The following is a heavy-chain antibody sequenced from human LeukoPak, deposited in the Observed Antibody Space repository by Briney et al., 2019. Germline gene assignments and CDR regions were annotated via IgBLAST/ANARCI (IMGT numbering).Heavy chain of an antibody. J-gene: IGHJ3*02. CDR1: GGSFSGYY. CDR2: INHSGST. CDR3: ASGIAVAGFHAFDI. D-gene: IGHD6-19*01. Sequence: ASETLSLTCAVYGGSFSGYYWSWIRQPPGKGLEWIGEINHSGSTNYNPSLKSRVTISVDTSKNQFSLKLSSVTAADTAVYYCASGIAVAGFHAFDIWGQGTLVTVSS. V-gene: IGHV4-34*01.